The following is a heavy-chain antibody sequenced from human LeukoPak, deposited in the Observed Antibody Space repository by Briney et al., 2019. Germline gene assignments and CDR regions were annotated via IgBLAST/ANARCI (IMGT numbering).Heavy chain of an antibody. Sequence: KPSETLSLTCTVSGGSISSYYWSWIRQPPGKGLEWIGYIYYSGSTNYNPSLKSRVTTSVDTSKNQFSLKLSSVTAADTAVYYCAREYGDYYLDYWGQGTLVTVSS. J-gene: IGHJ4*02. CDR1: GGSISSYY. CDR2: IYYSGST. V-gene: IGHV4-59*01. D-gene: IGHD4-17*01. CDR3: AREYGDYYLDY.